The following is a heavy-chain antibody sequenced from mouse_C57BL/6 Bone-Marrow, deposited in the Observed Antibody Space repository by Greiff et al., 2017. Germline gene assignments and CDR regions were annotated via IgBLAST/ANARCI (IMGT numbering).Heavy chain of an antibody. V-gene: IGHV1-82*01. Sequence: QVQLKQSGPELVKPGASVKISCKASGYAFSSSWMNWVKQRPGKGLEWIGRIYPGDGDTNYNGKFKGKATLTADKSSSTAYMQLSSLTSEDSAVYFCARGRRAYTYWGQGTLVTVSA. CDR2: IYPGDGDT. J-gene: IGHJ3*01. CDR1: GYAFSSSW. CDR3: ARGRRAYTY. D-gene: IGHD3-1*01.